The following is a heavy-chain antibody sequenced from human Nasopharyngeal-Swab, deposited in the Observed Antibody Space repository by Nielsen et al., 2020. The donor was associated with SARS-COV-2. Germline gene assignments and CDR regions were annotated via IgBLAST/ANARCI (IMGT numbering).Heavy chain of an antibody. CDR2: IYYSGST. D-gene: IGHD3-3*01. Sequence: SETLSLTCTVSGGSISSSGYYWSWIRQHPGKGLEWIGYIYYSGSTYYNPSLKSRVTISVDTSKNQFSLKLSSVTAADTAVYYCARARSTIFGVVQSFDYWGQGTLVTVSS. V-gene: IGHV4-31*03. J-gene: IGHJ4*02. CDR3: ARARSTIFGVVQSFDY. CDR1: GGSISSSGYY.